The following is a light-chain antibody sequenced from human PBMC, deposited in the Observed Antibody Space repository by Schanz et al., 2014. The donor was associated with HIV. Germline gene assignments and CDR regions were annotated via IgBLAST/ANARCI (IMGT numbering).Light chain of an antibody. V-gene: IGLV1-47*01. J-gene: IGLJ3*02. CDR2: RNN. CDR1: SSNIGSNY. Sequence: QSVLTQPPSASGTPGQRVTISCSGSSSNIGSNYVFWYQQLPGTAPNLLISRNNQRPSGVPDRFSGSDSGASASLAISGLQSEDEADYYCATWVDSLNGWVFGGGTKLTVL. CDR3: ATWVDSLNGWV.